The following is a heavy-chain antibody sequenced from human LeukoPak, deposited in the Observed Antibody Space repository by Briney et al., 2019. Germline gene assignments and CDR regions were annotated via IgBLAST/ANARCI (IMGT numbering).Heavy chain of an antibody. D-gene: IGHD3-10*01. Sequence: ASVKVSCKASGYTFTSYYMHWVRQAPGQGLEWMGIINPSGGSTSYAQKFQGRVTMTRDTSTSTVYMGLSSLRSEDPAAYYCARVLYYYGSGIDYWGQGTLVTVS. CDR2: INPSGGST. J-gene: IGHJ4*02. CDR3: ARVLYYYGSGIDY. V-gene: IGHV1-46*01. CDR1: GYTFTSYY.